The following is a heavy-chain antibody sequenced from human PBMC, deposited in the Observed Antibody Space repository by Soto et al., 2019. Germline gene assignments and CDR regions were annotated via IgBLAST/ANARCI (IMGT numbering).Heavy chain of an antibody. CDR3: AKERWAAAGTPTLDY. CDR1: GFTFSSYA. V-gene: IGHV3-23*01. J-gene: IGHJ4*02. CDR2: ISGGTSST. D-gene: IGHD6-13*01. Sequence: EVQLLESGGGLVQPGGSLRLSCAASGFTFSSYAMSWVRQAPGKGLEWVSAISGGTSSTYYADSVKGRFTIPRDNSKNTLYLQRNSLRAEDTDVYYCAKERWAAAGTPTLDYWGQGTLGTVSS.